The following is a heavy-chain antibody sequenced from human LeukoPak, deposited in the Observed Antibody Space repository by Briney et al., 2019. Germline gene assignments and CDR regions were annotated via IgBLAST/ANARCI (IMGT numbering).Heavy chain of an antibody. CDR2: IWYDGSNK. D-gene: IGHD1-26*01. CDR1: GFTFSSYG. CDR3: AREGERYSGSYYFDY. Sequence: GGSLRLSCAASGFTFSSYGMHWVRQAPGKGLEWVAVIWYDGSNKYYADSVKGRFTISRDNSKNTLYLQMNSLRAEDTAVYYCAREGERYSGSYYFDYWGQGTLVTVSS. J-gene: IGHJ4*02. V-gene: IGHV3-33*01.